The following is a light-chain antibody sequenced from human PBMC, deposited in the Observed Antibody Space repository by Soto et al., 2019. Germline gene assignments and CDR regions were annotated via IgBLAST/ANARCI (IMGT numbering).Light chain of an antibody. CDR2: DTT. CDR1: TGAVTSGHY. Sequence: QAVVTQEPSLTVSPGGTVTLTCASSTGAVTSGHYPYWFQQKPGQAPKTLIYDTTKTHSWTPGRFSGSLLGDNAALTLSGAQPEDEADYYCLLAFSGGRRIFGGGTKVTVL. J-gene: IGLJ2*01. CDR3: LLAFSGGRRI. V-gene: IGLV7-46*01.